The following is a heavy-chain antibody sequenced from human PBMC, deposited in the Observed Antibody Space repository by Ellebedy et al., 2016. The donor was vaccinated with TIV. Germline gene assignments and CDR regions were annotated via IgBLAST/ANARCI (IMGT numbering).Heavy chain of an antibody. V-gene: IGHV3-7*03. CDR1: GFTFSNYW. D-gene: IGHD3-10*01. Sequence: GESLKISCAASGFTFSNYWMSWVRQAPGKGLEWVANIKQDGSEKYYVDSVKGRFTISRDNAKNSLYLQMNSLRAEDTAVYYCATDEGIYWGQGTLVTVSS. CDR2: IKQDGSEK. CDR3: ATDEGIY. J-gene: IGHJ4*02.